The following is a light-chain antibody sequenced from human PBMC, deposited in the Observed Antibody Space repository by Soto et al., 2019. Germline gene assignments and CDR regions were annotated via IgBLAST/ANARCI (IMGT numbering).Light chain of an antibody. CDR3: QQYNNWPPDYT. Sequence: EIVMTQSPATLSVSPGERATLSCRASQSVNSNVAWYQQKPGQGPRLLIYDAATRATGITARFSGSGSGTEFTLTISSLQSEDFAVYYCQQYNNWPPDYTFGQGTKLEIK. CDR1: QSVNSN. V-gene: IGKV3-15*01. CDR2: DAA. J-gene: IGKJ2*01.